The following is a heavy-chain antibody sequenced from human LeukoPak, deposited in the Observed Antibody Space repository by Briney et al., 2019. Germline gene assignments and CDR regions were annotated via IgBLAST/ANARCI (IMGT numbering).Heavy chain of an antibody. V-gene: IGHV1-18*01. CDR3: ARRGYPYYYYGMDV. D-gene: IGHD5-18*01. Sequence: ASVKVSCKASGYTFSSYGISWVRQAPGQGLEWMGWISAYNGNTNYAQKLQGRVTMTTDTSTSTAYMELRSLTSDDTAVYYCARRGYPYYYYGMDVWGQGTTVTVSS. CDR2: ISAYNGNT. J-gene: IGHJ6*02. CDR1: GYTFSSYG.